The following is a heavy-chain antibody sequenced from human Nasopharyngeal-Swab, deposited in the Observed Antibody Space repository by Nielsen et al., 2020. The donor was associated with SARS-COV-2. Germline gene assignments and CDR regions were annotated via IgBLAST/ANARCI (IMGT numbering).Heavy chain of an antibody. CDR1: GGSISSSSYY. Sequence: SETLSLTCTVSGGSISSSSYYWGWIRQPPGKGLEWIGSIYYSGSTYYNPSLKSRVTISVDTSKNQFSLKLSSVTAADTAVYYCARCWSSSVWVRGVNHAFDIWGQGTMVTVSP. CDR2: IYYSGST. D-gene: IGHD3-10*01. V-gene: IGHV4-39*01. CDR3: ARCWSSSVWVRGVNHAFDI. J-gene: IGHJ3*02.